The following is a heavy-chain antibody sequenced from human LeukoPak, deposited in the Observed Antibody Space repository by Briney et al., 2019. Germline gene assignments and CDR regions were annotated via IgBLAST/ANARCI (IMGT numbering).Heavy chain of an antibody. V-gene: IGHV4-39*01. CDR1: GASISGSNYY. D-gene: IGHD1-26*01. J-gene: IGHJ4*02. CDR2: IYSSGST. CDR3: AKSGGYGLIDY. Sequence: SETLSLTCAVSGASISGSNYYWGWIRQPPGKGLEWIGNIYSSGSTYYNASLQSRVTISIDTSKNQFSLRLNSVTAADTAMYYCAKSGGYGLIDYWGQGTRVTVSS.